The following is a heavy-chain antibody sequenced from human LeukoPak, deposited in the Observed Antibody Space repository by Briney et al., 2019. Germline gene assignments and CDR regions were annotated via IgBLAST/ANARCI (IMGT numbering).Heavy chain of an antibody. CDR3: ATGVTGADGNLYFDL. Sequence: PSETLSLTCTVSGYSISSGYYWGWIRQPPGKGLEWIGSIYHSGSTYYNPSLKSRVTISLDTSKKQISLKMSSVTAADTAVYYCATGVTGADGNLYFDLWGRGTLVTVSS. V-gene: IGHV4-38-2*02. D-gene: IGHD2-21*02. CDR1: GYSISSGYY. J-gene: IGHJ2*01. CDR2: IYHSGST.